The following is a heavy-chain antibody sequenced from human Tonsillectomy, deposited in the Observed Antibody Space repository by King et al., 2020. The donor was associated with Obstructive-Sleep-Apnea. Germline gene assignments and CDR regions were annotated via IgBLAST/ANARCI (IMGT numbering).Heavy chain of an antibody. J-gene: IGHJ4*02. V-gene: IGHV4-31*03. D-gene: IGHD1-1*01. CDR1: GGSISSGGYY. Sequence: QLQESGPGLVKPSQTLSLTCTVSGGSISSGGYYWIWIRQPPGKGLEWIGYIYYSGSTYYNPSLKSRVTISVDKAKNQFSLKLSSVTAADTAVYYCARDSTYFGTDYWGQGTLVTVSS. CDR3: ARDSTYFGTDY. CDR2: IYYSGST.